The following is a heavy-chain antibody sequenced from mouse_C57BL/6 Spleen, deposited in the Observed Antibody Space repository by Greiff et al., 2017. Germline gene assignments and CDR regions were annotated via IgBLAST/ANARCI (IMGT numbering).Heavy chain of an antibody. CDR3: TRLIYYYGSSPFDY. J-gene: IGHJ2*01. V-gene: IGHV1-5*01. D-gene: IGHD1-1*01. Sequence: EVQLQQSGTVLARPGASVKMSCKTSCSTFPSYWMHWVKQRPGQGLEWIGAIYPGNSDTSYNQKFKGKAKLTAVTSASTAYMELSSLTNEDSAVYYCTRLIYYYGSSPFDYWGKGTTLTVSS. CDR1: CSTFPSYW. CDR2: IYPGNSDT.